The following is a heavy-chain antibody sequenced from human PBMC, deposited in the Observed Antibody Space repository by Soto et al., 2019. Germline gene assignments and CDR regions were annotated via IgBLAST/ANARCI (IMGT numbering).Heavy chain of an antibody. Sequence: SETLSLTCAVYGGSFSGYYWSWIRQPPGKGLEWIGEINHSGSTNYNPSLKSRVTISVDTSKNQFSLKLSSVTAADTAVYYCARGALEWSGYTPHNPEYYFDYWGQGTLVTVSS. V-gene: IGHV4-34*01. CDR3: ARGALEWSGYTPHNPEYYFDY. CDR1: GGSFSGYY. D-gene: IGHD3-3*01. J-gene: IGHJ4*02. CDR2: INHSGST.